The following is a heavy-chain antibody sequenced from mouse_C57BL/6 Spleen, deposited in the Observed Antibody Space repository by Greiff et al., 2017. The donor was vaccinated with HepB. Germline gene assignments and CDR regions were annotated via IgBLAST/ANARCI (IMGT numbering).Heavy chain of an antibody. V-gene: IGHV3-6*01. J-gene: IGHJ1*03. CDR2: ISYDGSN. CDR3: ARGNFFTTVVERNWYFDV. D-gene: IGHD1-1*01. CDR1: GYSITSGYY. Sequence: EVHLVESGPGLVKPSQSLSLTCSVTGYSITSGYYWNWIRQFPGNKLEWMGYISYDGSNNYNPSLKNRISITRDTSKNQFFLKLNSVTTEDTATYYCARGNFFTTVVERNWYFDVWGTGTTVTVSS.